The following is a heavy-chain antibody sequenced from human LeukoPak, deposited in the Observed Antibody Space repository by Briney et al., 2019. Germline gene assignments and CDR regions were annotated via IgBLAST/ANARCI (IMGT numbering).Heavy chain of an antibody. CDR2: INHSGST. CDR3: ARLLDRRHNSGWYYFSHYFDY. J-gene: IGHJ4*02. V-gene: IGHV4-34*01. Sequence: SETLSLTCAVYGGSFSGYYWSWIRQPPGKGLEWIGEINHSGSTNYNPSLKSRVTISVDTSKNQFSLKLSSVTAADTAVYYCARLLDRRHNSGWYYFSHYFDYWGQGTLVTVSS. D-gene: IGHD6-19*01. CDR1: GGSFSGYY.